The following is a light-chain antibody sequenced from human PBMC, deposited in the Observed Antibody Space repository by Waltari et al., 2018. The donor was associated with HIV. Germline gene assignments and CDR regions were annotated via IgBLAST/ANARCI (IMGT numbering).Light chain of an antibody. J-gene: IGLJ2*01. CDR2: EVT. CDR3: SSYSGRNRSVI. CDR1: SSDVGGPSY. Sequence: QSALTQPPSASGSPGQAVTISCTGTSSDVGGPSYVSWYQQHPGKAPKLIISEVTKRPSGVPDRFSGSKSGTTASLTVSGLQAEDEGDYFCSSYSGRNRSVIFGGGTRVTVL. V-gene: IGLV2-8*01.